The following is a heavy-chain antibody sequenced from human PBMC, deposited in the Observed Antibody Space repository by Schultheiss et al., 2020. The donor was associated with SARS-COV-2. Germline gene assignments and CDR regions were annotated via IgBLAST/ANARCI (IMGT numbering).Heavy chain of an antibody. D-gene: IGHD5-18*01. CDR3: ARDISGYGRFDY. Sequence: SQTLSLTCTVSSGSVKSGSYYWSWIRQLPGKGLEWIGYIYYSGSTKYNPSLKSRVTISADTSKSHFSLNLDSVTAADTAVYYCARDISGYGRFDYWGHGTLVTVSS. J-gene: IGHJ4*01. CDR1: SGSVKSGSYY. CDR2: IYYSGST. V-gene: IGHV4-61*03.